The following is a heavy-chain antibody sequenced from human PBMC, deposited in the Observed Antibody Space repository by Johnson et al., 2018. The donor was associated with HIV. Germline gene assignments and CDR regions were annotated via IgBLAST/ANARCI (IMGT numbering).Heavy chain of an antibody. CDR3: AKDDGYQLVPGAFDI. Sequence: VQVVESGGGLIQPGGSLRLSCAASGFTVSSNYMSWVRQAPGKGLEWVSVIYTGGTTYHADSVKGRFTISRDNSKNTLYLQMNSLRAEDTAVYYCAKDDGYQLVPGAFDIWGQGTLVTVSS. D-gene: IGHD6-13*01. V-gene: IGHV3-53*01. J-gene: IGHJ3*02. CDR2: IYTGGTT. CDR1: GFTVSSNY.